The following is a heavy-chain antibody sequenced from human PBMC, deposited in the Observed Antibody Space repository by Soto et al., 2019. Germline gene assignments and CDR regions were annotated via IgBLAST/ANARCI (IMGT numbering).Heavy chain of an antibody. CDR1: GFKFSDYY. J-gene: IGHJ4*02. CDR3: VRRGLVVPDPFDY. Sequence: GGSLRLSCAVSGFKFSDYYMNWIRQAPGKGLEWVSYISRNSNYTNYADSVKGRFTISRDNAKNSLYLQMNSLRAEDTAVYYCVRRGLVVPDPFDYWGQGTLVTVSS. CDR2: ISRNSNYT. V-gene: IGHV3-11*06. D-gene: IGHD2-8*02.